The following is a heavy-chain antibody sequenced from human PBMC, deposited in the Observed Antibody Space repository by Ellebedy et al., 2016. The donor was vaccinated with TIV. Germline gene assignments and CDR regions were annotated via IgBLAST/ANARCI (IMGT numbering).Heavy chain of an antibody. CDR1: GGSISSYY. CDR3: ARASTGDYYYGMDV. J-gene: IGHJ6*02. D-gene: IGHD7-27*01. Sequence: SETLSLTXTVSGGSISSYYWSWIRQPPGKGLEWIGYIYYSGSTNYNPSLKSRVTISVDTSKNQFSLKLSSVTAADTAVYYCARASTGDYYYGMDVWGQGTTVTVSS. CDR2: IYYSGST. V-gene: IGHV4-59*01.